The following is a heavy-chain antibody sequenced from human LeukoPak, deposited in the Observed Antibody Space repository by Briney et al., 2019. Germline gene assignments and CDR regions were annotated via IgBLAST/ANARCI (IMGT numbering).Heavy chain of an antibody. CDR3: ARERETRQNYYYYGMDV. V-gene: IGHV3-23*01. Sequence: GGSLRLSCAASGFTFSNSAMSWVRQAPGKGLEWVSHISGSGGNTYHADSVKGRFTISRDNSKNTLYLQMNSLRAEDTAVYYCARERETRQNYYYYGMDVWGQGTTVTVSS. D-gene: IGHD1-26*01. J-gene: IGHJ6*02. CDR2: ISGSGGNT. CDR1: GFTFSNSA.